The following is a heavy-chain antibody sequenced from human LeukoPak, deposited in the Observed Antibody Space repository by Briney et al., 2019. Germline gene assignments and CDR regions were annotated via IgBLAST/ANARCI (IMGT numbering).Heavy chain of an antibody. V-gene: IGHV4-38-2*02. CDR1: GDSVTNDFF. CDR3: ARWASISREPGGFFDH. D-gene: IGHD1-14*01. Sequence: SETLSLTCTVSGDSVTNDFFWGWVQQPPGKELEWIGSFCLGRDTYYRPSLKSRVTISVDTSKNQFSLNLNSVTAADTAVYYCARWASISREPGGFFDHWGQGTLVTVSS. J-gene: IGHJ4*02. CDR2: FCLGRDT.